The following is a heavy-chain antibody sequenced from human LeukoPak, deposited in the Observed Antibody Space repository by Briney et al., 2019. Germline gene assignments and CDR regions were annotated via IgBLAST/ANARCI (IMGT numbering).Heavy chain of an antibody. CDR1: GFTFSSDG. V-gene: IGHV3-30*18. J-gene: IGHJ4*02. Sequence: GGSLRLSCATSGFTFSSDGMHWVRQAPGKGLEWVAVISYDGSNKYYADSVKGRFTISRDNSKNTLYLQMNSLRAEDTAVYYCANSGYSYGYTSEFDYWGQGTLVTVSS. D-gene: IGHD5-18*01. CDR2: ISYDGSNK. CDR3: ANSGYSYGYTSEFDY.